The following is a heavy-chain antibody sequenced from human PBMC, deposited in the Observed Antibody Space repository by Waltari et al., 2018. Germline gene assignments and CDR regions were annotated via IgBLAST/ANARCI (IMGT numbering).Heavy chain of an antibody. D-gene: IGHD1-26*01. V-gene: IGHV4-38-2*02. CDR3: ARGGPVGNHLRH. CDR1: GYSISSGYY. J-gene: IGHJ1*01. Sequence: QVQLQESGPGLVKPSETLSLTCTVSGYSISSGYYWGWIRQPPGKGLEWIGSIYHSGSTYYNPSLKSRVTISVDTSKNQFSLKLSSVTAADTAVYYCARGGPVGNHLRHWGQGTLVTVSS. CDR2: IYHSGST.